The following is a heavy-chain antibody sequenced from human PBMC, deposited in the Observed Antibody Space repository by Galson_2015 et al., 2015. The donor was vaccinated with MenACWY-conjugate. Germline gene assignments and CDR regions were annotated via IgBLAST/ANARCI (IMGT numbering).Heavy chain of an antibody. CDR2: ISPSGGST. CDR1: GYTFTSYY. Sequence: SVKVSCKASGYTFTSYYMHWVRQAPGQGLEWMGIISPSGGSTSYAQKFQGRVTMTRDTSTSTVYMELSSLRSEDTAVYYCARDLRPTYYYDSSGYWDAFDIWGQGTMVTVSS. V-gene: IGHV1-46*01. CDR3: ARDLRPTYYYDSSGYWDAFDI. D-gene: IGHD3-22*01. J-gene: IGHJ3*02.